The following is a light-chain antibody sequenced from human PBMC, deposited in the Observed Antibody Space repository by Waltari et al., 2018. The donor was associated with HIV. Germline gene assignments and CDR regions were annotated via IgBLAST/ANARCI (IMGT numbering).Light chain of an antibody. Sequence: DIVLPQSPETLSVSLGERAAIHCKPEKSVLSPSNNVNYFAWYQQCPGQRPTLLFSDASSRSSGVPALFTASWSRTDFTLTIDDLQADDVAVYFCLQYYSTPTFGRGTQLV. V-gene: IGKV4-1*01. J-gene: IGKJ5*01. CDR2: DAS. CDR1: KSVLSPSNNVNY. CDR3: LQYYSTPT.